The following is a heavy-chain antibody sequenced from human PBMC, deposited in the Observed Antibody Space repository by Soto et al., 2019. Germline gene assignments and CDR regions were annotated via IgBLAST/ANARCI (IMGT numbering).Heavy chain of an antibody. CDR2: ISYDGSNK. CDR3: ATPTTVTIHAFDI. J-gene: IGHJ3*02. CDR1: GFTFSSYG. D-gene: IGHD4-4*01. V-gene: IGHV3-30*03. Sequence: GRSLRLSCAASGFTFSSYGMHRVRQAPGKGLEWVAVISYDGSNKYYADSVKGRFTISRDNSKNTLYLQMNSLRAEDTAVYYCATPTTVTIHAFDIWGQGTMVTVSS.